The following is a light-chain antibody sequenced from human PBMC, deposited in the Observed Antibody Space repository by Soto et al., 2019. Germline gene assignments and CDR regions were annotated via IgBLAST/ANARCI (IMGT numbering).Light chain of an antibody. CDR3: QQYNSYWT. CDR1: QNINNW. CDR2: KAS. V-gene: IGKV1-5*03. J-gene: IGKJ1*01. Sequence: DIQMTQSPSTLSASVGDRVTITCRASQNINNWLAWYQQKPGKAPKLLIYKASSLESGVPSRFSGSGSGTEFNLTISSLQPDDLATYYCQQYNSYWTFGQGTKVEIK.